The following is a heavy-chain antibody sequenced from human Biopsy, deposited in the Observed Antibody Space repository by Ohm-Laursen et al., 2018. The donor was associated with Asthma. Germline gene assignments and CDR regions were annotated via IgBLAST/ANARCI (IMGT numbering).Heavy chain of an antibody. CDR2: IIWNGARV. V-gene: IGHV3-9*01. Sequence: SLRLSCAASGFVFDDYALHWVRPTPGKGLEWVSSIIWNGARVDYADAVKGRFTISRDNAKNSLYLQMNTLKTEDTATYFCAKASSSGWSAPLDYWGQGMLVTVSS. J-gene: IGHJ4*02. D-gene: IGHD6-19*01. CDR3: AKASSSGWSAPLDY. CDR1: GFVFDDYA.